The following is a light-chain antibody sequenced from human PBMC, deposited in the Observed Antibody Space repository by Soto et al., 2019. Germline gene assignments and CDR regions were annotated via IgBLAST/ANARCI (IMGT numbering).Light chain of an antibody. Sequence: EIVLTQSPGTLSLFPGERATLSCRASQSFGSSYLAWYQQKPGQAPRLLIYGASSRATGIPDRFSGSGSGADFTLTISRLEPEDFAVDYCQPYGGSRGTFGQGTKVEIK. CDR2: GAS. CDR3: QPYGGSRGT. V-gene: IGKV3-20*01. J-gene: IGKJ1*01. CDR1: QSFGSSY.